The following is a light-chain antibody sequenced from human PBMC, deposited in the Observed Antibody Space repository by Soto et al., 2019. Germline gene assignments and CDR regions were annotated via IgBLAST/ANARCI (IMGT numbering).Light chain of an antibody. V-gene: IGKV1-39*01. J-gene: IGKJ1*01. CDR1: QSISGY. CDR3: QQSDSTAKS. CDR2: AAS. Sequence: DIQMTQSPSSLSASVGDRVTITCRASQSISGYLNWYQQKPGKAPNLLIYAASSLQSGVQSRFSGSCSGTDFPLTINSLQPEYFATYYCQQSDSTAKSFGQGTKVEIK.